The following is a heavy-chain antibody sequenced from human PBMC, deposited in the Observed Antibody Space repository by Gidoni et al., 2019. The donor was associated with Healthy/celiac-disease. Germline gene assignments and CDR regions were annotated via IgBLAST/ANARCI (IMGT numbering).Heavy chain of an antibody. V-gene: IGHV1-69*06. CDR3: ARDRWELLRGDYYYYYGMDV. J-gene: IGHJ6*02. CDR2: IIPIFGTA. Sequence: QVQLVPSGAEVKKAGSSVKVSCKASGATFSSHALSWVRQAPGQGLERMGGIIPIFGTANYAQKCQGRVTITADKSTSTAYMQLSSLRSEDTAVYYCARDRWELLRGDYYYYYGMDVWGQGTTVTVSS. CDR1: GATFSSHA. D-gene: IGHD1-26*01.